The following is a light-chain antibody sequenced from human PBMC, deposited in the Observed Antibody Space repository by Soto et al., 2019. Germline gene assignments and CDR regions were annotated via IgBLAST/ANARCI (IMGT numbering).Light chain of an antibody. CDR1: QSISTW. Sequence: DIQMTQSPSTVSASVGDAVTITCRASQSISTWLAWYQQKPGKAPNLLIYDASTLESGGPSGFSGSGSGTEFTLTISSLQTDESATYYCQQYNSYPYAFGQGTKLEIK. J-gene: IGKJ2*01. CDR3: QQYNSYPYA. CDR2: DAS. V-gene: IGKV1-5*01.